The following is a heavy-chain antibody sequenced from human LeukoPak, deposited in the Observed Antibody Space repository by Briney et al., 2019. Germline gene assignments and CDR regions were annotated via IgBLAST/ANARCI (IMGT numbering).Heavy chain of an antibody. CDR1: GFTFSSYW. CDR3: ARIITMVRGVIPWFDS. J-gene: IGHJ5*01. V-gene: IGHV3-7*01. CDR2: IKQDGSEK. Sequence: GGSLRLSCAASGFTFSSYWMSWVRQAPGKGLEWVANIKQDGSEKYYVDSVKGRFTISRDNAKNSLYLQMNSLRAEDTAVYYCARIITMVRGVIPWFDSWGQGTLVTVSS. D-gene: IGHD3-10*01.